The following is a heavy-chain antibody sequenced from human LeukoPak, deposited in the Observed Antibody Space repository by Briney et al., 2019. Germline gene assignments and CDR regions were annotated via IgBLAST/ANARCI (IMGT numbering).Heavy chain of an antibody. J-gene: IGHJ4*02. Sequence: SVKVSCKASGYTFTAYYMHWVRQAPGQGLEWMGWINPHSGGTNFAQKFQGRVTMTRDTSTTTAHMELSRLTSDDTAMYYCAREIPCSSSSCLDYWGQGTLVTVSS. D-gene: IGHD2-2*01. CDR2: INPHSGGT. CDR3: AREIPCSSSSCLDY. CDR1: GYTFTAYY. V-gene: IGHV1-2*02.